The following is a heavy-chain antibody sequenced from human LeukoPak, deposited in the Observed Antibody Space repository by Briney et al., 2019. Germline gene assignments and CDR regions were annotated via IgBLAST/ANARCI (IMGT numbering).Heavy chain of an antibody. CDR1: GFNFGTDC. J-gene: IGHJ4*02. V-gene: IGHV3-7*01. CDR2: IKGDESRE. CDR3: ATDGRDLGY. D-gene: IGHD3/OR15-3a*01. Sequence: GGSLRLSCAASGFNFGTDCMNWVRQAPGKGLEWVADIKGDESREYYLDSVKGRFTISRDNAQNSLYLQMNSLRAEDTAVYYCATDGRDLGYWGQGTLVTVSS.